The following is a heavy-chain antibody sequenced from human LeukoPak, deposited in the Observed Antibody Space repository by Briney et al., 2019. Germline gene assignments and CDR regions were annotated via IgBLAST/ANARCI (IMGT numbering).Heavy chain of an antibody. Sequence: GGSLRLSCAASGFTFHENILTWVRQAPGKGLEWVGFIRTKVYGGTTEYAASVKGRFTISRDDSKSIAYLQMNTLKTKDTAVYYCTKGPTGDSWGQGTLVTVSS. J-gene: IGHJ4*02. CDR3: TKGPTGDS. CDR2: IRTKVYGGTT. V-gene: IGHV3-49*04. D-gene: IGHD1-14*01. CDR1: GFTFHENI.